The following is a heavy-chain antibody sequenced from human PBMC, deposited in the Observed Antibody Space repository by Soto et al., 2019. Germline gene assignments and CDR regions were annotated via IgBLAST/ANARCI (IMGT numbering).Heavy chain of an antibody. CDR3: ARDSYYYDSSGYYTFDH. J-gene: IGHJ4*02. V-gene: IGHV3-30*03. Sequence: QVQLVESGGGVVQPGRSLRLSCADSGFTFSSYGMHWVRQAPGKGLEGVAHISYDGSNNNYVDSVKGRFTISRDNSKNTLYLQMNSLRAEDTAVYYCARDSYYYDSSGYYTFDHWGQGTLVTVSS. CDR2: ISYDGSNN. CDR1: GFTFSSYG. D-gene: IGHD3-22*01.